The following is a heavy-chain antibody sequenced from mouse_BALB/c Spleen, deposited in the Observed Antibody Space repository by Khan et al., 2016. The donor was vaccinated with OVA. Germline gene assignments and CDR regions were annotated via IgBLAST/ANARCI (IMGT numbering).Heavy chain of an antibody. Sequence: EVQLMESGPELMKPGASVKISCKASGYSFTSYYIHWVIQSHGKSLEWIGYIDPFSGDTTYNQKFKGRATLTVDTSSSTAYIHLSNLTSEDSAVYYCTRHGYVAWFTYWGQGTLVTVSA. V-gene: IGHV1S135*01. CDR3: TRHGYVAWFTY. CDR1: GYSFTSYY. J-gene: IGHJ3*01. CDR2: IDPFSGDT. D-gene: IGHD2-2*01.